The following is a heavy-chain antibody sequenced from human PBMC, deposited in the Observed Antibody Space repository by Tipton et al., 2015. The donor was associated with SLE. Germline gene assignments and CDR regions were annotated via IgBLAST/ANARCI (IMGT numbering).Heavy chain of an antibody. Sequence: TLSLTCTVSGGSISSGSYYWSWIRQPAGKGLEWIGRIYTSGSTNYNPSLKSRVTIPVDTSKNQFSLKLSSVTAADTAVYYCAAGAPKGYYYYYMDVWGKGTTVTVFS. V-gene: IGHV4-61*02. D-gene: IGHD6-19*01. CDR3: AAGAPKGYYYYYMDV. J-gene: IGHJ6*03. CDR1: GGSISSGSYY. CDR2: IYTSGST.